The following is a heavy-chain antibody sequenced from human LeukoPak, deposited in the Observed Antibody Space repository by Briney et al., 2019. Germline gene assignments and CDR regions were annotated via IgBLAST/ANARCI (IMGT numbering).Heavy chain of an antibody. Sequence: PGGSLRLSCAASGFTFGTYYMHWVRQATGKGLEWVAAIGTAGDTYYPDSVKGRFTISRENAKNSLYLQMNSLRGGDTAVYYCARAPRGSGYADYWGQGTLVTVSS. J-gene: IGHJ4*02. V-gene: IGHV3-13*01. CDR1: GFTFGTYY. CDR3: ARAPRGSGYADY. CDR2: IGTAGDT. D-gene: IGHD5-12*01.